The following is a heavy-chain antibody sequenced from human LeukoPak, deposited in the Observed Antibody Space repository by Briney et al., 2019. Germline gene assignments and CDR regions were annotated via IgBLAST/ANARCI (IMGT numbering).Heavy chain of an antibody. CDR2: MNPNSGNT. Sequence: GASVKVSCKASGYTFTSYDINWVRQATGQGLEWMGWMNPNSGNTGYAQKFQGRVTMTRNTSISTAYMELSSLRSEDTAVYYCARDGGRADIVVVVAATGYYYGMDVWGQGTTVTVSS. CDR3: ARDGGRADIVVVVAATGYYYGMDV. V-gene: IGHV1-8*01. D-gene: IGHD2-15*01. CDR1: GYTFTSYD. J-gene: IGHJ6*02.